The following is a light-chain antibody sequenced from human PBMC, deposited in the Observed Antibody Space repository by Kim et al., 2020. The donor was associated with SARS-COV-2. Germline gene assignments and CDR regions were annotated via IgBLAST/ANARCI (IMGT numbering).Light chain of an antibody. V-gene: IGLV3-19*01. CDR2: GKN. Sequence: SELTQDPAVSVALGQTVRITCQGDSLRTYYATWYQQKPGQAPILVIYGKNNRPSGIPDRFSGSSSGNTASLTITGTQAGDEADYYCNSRDSNDNVVFGGGTKLTVL. J-gene: IGLJ2*01. CDR1: SLRTYY. CDR3: NSRDSNDNVV.